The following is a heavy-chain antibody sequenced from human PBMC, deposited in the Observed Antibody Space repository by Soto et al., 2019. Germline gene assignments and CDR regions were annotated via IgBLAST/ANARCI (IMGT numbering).Heavy chain of an antibody. CDR2: INHSGST. CDR3: ARLATVTTNYYYYGMDV. J-gene: IGHJ6*02. Sequence: PSETLSLTCAVYGGSFSGYYWRWIRQPPGKGLEWIGEINHSGSTNYNPSLKSRVTISVDTSKNQFSLKLSSVTAADTAVYYCARLATVTTNYYYYGMDVWGQGTTVTVSS. V-gene: IGHV4-34*01. D-gene: IGHD4-17*01. CDR1: GGSFSGYY.